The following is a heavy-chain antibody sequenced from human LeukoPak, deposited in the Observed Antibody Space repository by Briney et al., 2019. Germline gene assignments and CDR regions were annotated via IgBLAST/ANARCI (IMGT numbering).Heavy chain of an antibody. V-gene: IGHV3-74*01. CDR3: ARAGLLKEGGSPAIF. CDR2: INDDGSST. J-gene: IGHJ4*02. CDR1: GFTFSSYW. Sequence: PGGSLRLSCAASGFTFSSYWMHWVRQAPGKGLVWVSRINDDGSSTSYADSVKGRFTISRDNAKNTLYLQMNSLRAEDTAVYYCARAGLLKEGGSPAIFWGQGTLVTVSS. D-gene: IGHD1-26*01.